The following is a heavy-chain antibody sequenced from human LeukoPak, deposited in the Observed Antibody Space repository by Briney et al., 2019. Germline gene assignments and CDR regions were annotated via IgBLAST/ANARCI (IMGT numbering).Heavy chain of an antibody. CDR3: ARDFYDSSGYGASDWFDP. Sequence: ASVKVSCKASGYTFTGYYMHWVRQAPGQGLEWMGRIDPNSGGTNYAQKFHGRATITRDTSISTAYMELSRLRSDDTAVYYCARDFYDSSGYGASDWFDPWGQGTLVTVST. CDR2: IDPNSGGT. J-gene: IGHJ5*02. D-gene: IGHD3-22*01. V-gene: IGHV1-2*06. CDR1: GYTFTGYY.